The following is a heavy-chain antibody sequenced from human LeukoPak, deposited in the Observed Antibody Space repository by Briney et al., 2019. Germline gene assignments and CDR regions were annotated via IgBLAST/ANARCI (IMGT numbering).Heavy chain of an antibody. Sequence: GGSLRLSCAASGFTFSSYGMHWVRKAPGKGLEWVAFIRYDGSNKYYADSVKGRFTISRDNSKNALYLQMNSLRAEDTAVYYCAKTAVVPAAIGGYFDYWGQGTLVTVSS. CDR1: GFTFSSYG. D-gene: IGHD2-2*01. V-gene: IGHV3-30*02. CDR3: AKTAVVPAAIGGYFDY. CDR2: IRYDGSNK. J-gene: IGHJ4*02.